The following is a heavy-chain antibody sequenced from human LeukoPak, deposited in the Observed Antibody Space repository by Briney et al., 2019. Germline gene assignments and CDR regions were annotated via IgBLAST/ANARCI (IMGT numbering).Heavy chain of an antibody. CDR2: ISHSGST. D-gene: IGHD3-9*01. CDR3: ARVRAPFSTGNYHY. Sequence: PSETLSLTCAIYGGSFGGYSWTWIRQPPGEGLEWIGEISHSGSTNYNPSLKSRVTMSADTSKSQFSLKLSSVTAADTAVYYCARVRAPFSTGNYHYWGQGTLVTVSS. V-gene: IGHV4-34*01. J-gene: IGHJ4*02. CDR1: GGSFGGYS.